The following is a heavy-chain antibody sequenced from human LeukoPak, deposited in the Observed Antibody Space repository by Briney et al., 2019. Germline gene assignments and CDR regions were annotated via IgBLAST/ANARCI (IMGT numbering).Heavy chain of an antibody. CDR2: IYPGDSDT. D-gene: IGHD2-15*01. CDR3: ARSEGYCSGGSCDGGGWFDP. CDR1: GYSFTSYW. V-gene: IGHV5-51*01. Sequence: GESLKISCKGSGYSFTSYWIGWVRQMPGKGLEWMGIIYPGDSDTRYSPSFQGQVTISADKSISTAYLQWSSLKASDTAMYYCARSEGYCSGGSCDGGGWFDPWGQGTLVTVSS. J-gene: IGHJ5*02.